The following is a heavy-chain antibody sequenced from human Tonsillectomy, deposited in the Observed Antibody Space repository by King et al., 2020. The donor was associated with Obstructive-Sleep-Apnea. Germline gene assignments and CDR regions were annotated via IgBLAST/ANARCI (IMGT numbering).Heavy chain of an antibody. CDR2: IRNKARSYTT. D-gene: IGHD6-13*01. CDR3: VRVWRGYYFDS. CDR1: GFTFSDHH. V-gene: IGHV3-72*01. J-gene: IGHJ4*02. Sequence: VQLVESGGGLVQPGGSLRLSCEASGFTFSDHHMDWARQTPGKGLEWVGRIRNKARSYTTEYAASVKGRFIISRDDSQNSLYLQLNSLKIEDTAVYYCVRVWRGYYFDSWGQGTLVTVSS.